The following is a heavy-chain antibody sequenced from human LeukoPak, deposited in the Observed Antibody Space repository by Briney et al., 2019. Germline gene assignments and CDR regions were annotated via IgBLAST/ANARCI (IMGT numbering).Heavy chain of an antibody. J-gene: IGHJ5*02. V-gene: IGHV3-23*01. CDR3: AKDPRYFDWLLGLNWFDP. D-gene: IGHD3-9*01. CDR2: ITSSGGST. Sequence: GGSLRLSCAASGFTFSSYAMHWVRQAPGKGLEWVSAITSSGGSTYYADSVKGRFTISRDNSKNTLYLQMNSLRAEDTAVYYCAKDPRYFDWLLGLNWFDPWGQGTLVTVSS. CDR1: GFTFSSYA.